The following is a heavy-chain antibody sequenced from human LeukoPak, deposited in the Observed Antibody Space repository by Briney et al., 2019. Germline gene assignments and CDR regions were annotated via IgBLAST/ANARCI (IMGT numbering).Heavy chain of an antibody. CDR3: ARDPSAAYCGGDCYQPDYYFDY. D-gene: IGHD2-21*02. V-gene: IGHV3-30-3*01. Sequence: PGGSLRLSCAASGFTFSTYAMHWVRQAPGKGLEWVAVISYDGNNKYYADSVKGRFTISRDNSKNTVYLQMNRLRAEDTAVHYCARDPSAAYCGGDCYQPDYYFDYWGQGTLVTVSS. J-gene: IGHJ4*02. CDR2: ISYDGNNK. CDR1: GFTFSTYA.